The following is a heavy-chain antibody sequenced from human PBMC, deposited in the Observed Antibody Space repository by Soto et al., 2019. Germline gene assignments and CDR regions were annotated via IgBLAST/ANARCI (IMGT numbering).Heavy chain of an antibody. J-gene: IGHJ5*02. CDR1: GFTFSSYR. Sequence: QVQLVESGGGVVQPGRSLRLSCAASGFTFSSYRMYWVRQAPGKGLEWVAVIWYDGSNKYYEDSVKGRFTISRDNSKNTLYLQMNSLRAEETAVYYCARDEGFTVSWGQGTLVTVSS. CDR2: IWYDGSNK. CDR3: ARDEGFTVS. D-gene: IGHD2-15*01. V-gene: IGHV3-33*01.